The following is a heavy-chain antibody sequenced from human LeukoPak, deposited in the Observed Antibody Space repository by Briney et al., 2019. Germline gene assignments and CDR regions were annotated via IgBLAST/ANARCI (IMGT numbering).Heavy chain of an antibody. V-gene: IGHV1-69*05. CDR3: ATGGGSSWQFNWFDP. CDR1: GGTFSSYA. CDR2: IIPIFGTA. J-gene: IGHJ5*02. Sequence: SVKVSCKASGGTFSSYAISWVRQAPGQGLEWMGGIIPIFGTANYAQEFQGRVTITTDESTSTAYMELSSLRSEDTAVYYCATGGGSSWQFNWFDPWGQGTLVTVSS. D-gene: IGHD6-13*01.